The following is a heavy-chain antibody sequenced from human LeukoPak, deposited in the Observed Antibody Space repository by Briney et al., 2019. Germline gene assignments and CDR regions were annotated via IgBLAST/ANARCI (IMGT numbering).Heavy chain of an antibody. V-gene: IGHV1-18*01. J-gene: IGHJ4*02. CDR3: ARDLAPPNYYDSSGYYPNFDY. CDR1: GYTFTSYG. D-gene: IGHD3-22*01. Sequence: ASVKVSCKASGYTFTSYGISWVRQAPGQGLEWMGWISAYNGNTNYAQKLQGRVTMTTDTSTSTAYMELRSLRSDDTAVYYCARDLAPPNYYDSSGYYPNFDYWGQGTLVTVSS. CDR2: ISAYNGNT.